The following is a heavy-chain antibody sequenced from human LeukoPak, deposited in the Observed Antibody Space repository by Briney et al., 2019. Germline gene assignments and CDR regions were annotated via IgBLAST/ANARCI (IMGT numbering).Heavy chain of an antibody. J-gene: IGHJ4*02. V-gene: IGHV3-9*01. CDR2: ISWNSGSI. CDR1: GFTFDDYA. CDR3: ARVDKNRASDY. Sequence: GGSLRLSCAASGFTFDDYAMHWVRQAPGKGLEWVSGISWNSGSIGYADSVKGRFTISRDNAKNSLYLQMDSLRVEDTAVYYCARVDKNRASDYWGQGTLVTVSS. D-gene: IGHD2-2*03.